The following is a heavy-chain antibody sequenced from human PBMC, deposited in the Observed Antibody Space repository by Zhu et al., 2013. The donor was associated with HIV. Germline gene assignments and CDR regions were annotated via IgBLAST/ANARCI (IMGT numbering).Heavy chain of an antibody. D-gene: IGHD3-10*01. V-gene: IGHV1-69*01. Sequence: QVQLVQSGAEVKKPGSSVKVSCKASGGTFSSYAISWVRQAPGQGLEWMGGIIPIFGTANYAQKFQGRVTITADESTSTAYMELSSLRSEDTAVYYCARKYRRGFDYYGSGSYYSWGQGNPGHRLL. CDR1: GGTFSSYA. CDR2: IIPIFGTA. J-gene: IGHJ4*02. CDR3: ARKYRRGFDYYGSGSYYS.